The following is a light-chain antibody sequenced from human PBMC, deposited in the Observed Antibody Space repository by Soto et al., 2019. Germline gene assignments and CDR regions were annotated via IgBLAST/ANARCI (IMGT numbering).Light chain of an antibody. CDR2: DVT. CDR1: SSDVGGYNY. Sequence: QSALTQPASVSGSPGQSITISCTGTSSDVGGYNYVSWYQQHPGKAPKLMIYDVTHRPSVVSNRFSGSKSVNTASLTISGLQAEDEDDYYCSSYTSSSTVVFGGGTKLTVL. V-gene: IGLV2-14*03. CDR3: SSYTSSSTVV. J-gene: IGLJ3*02.